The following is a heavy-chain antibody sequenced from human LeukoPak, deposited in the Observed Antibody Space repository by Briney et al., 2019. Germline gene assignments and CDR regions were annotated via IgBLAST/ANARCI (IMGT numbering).Heavy chain of an antibody. J-gene: IGHJ4*02. CDR2: IYYSGST. CDR3: ARDEGGYGFDY. D-gene: IGHD5-12*01. Sequence: PSETLSLTCTVSGGSISSYYWSWIRQPPGKGLEWIGYIYYSGSTNYNPSLKSRVTISVVTSKNQFSLKLSSVTAADTAVYYCARDEGGYGFDYWGQGTLVTVSS. V-gene: IGHV4-59*01. CDR1: GGSISSYY.